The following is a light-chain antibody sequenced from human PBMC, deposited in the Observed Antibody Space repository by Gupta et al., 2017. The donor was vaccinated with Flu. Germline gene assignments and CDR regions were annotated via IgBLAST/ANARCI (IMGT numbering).Light chain of an antibody. CDR2: GDY. CDR3: QTYDSSLSGSI. Sequence: QSVLTQPPSVSGAPGQRVTISCTGSSSNIGANYDVHWYQQVPGTAPKLLIYGDYNRPSGVPDRFSGFKSGASASLANTGLQAEDEADYYCQTYDSSLSGSIFGGGTKLTVL. J-gene: IGLJ2*01. V-gene: IGLV1-40*01. CDR1: SSNIGANYD.